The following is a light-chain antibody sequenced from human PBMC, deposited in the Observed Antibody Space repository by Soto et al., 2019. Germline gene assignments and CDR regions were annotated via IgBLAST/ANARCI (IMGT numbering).Light chain of an antibody. Sequence: EIVLTQSPGTLSLSPWERATLSCRASQSVSNSYLAWYQQKPGQAPRLLIYGASSRATGIPDRFSGSGTGTDFTLTISRVEPEDFAVYYCQQYGSSPGMYTFGQGTKLEIK. CDR2: GAS. CDR1: QSVSNSY. J-gene: IGKJ2*01. CDR3: QQYGSSPGMYT. V-gene: IGKV3-20*01.